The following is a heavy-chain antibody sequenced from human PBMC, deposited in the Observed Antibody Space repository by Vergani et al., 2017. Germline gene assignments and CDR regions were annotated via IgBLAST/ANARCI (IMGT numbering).Heavy chain of an antibody. CDR1: GFTFSSYA. Sequence: EVQLVESGGGLVQPGGSLRLSCSASGFTFSSYAMHWVRQAPGKGLEYVSAISSNGGSTYYADSVKGRFTISRDNSKNTLYLQMSSLRAEDTAVYYCARCAMTTVVNWYFDLWGRGTLVTVSS. V-gene: IGHV3-64D*06. J-gene: IGHJ2*01. CDR2: ISSNGGST. CDR3: ARCAMTTVVNWYFDL. D-gene: IGHD4-23*01.